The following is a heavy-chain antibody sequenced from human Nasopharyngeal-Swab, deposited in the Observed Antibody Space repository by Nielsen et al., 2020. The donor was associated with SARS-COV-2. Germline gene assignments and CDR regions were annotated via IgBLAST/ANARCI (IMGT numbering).Heavy chain of an antibody. V-gene: IGHV4-34*01. CDR1: SGSFSGYY. D-gene: IGHD4-17*01. CDR2: VNHSGST. Sequence: SQTLSLTCAVYSGSFSGYYWSWIRQPPGKGLEWIGEVNHSGSTNYNPSLKSRVTILVDTSKNHFSLRLSSVTAADTAVYYCARRTTTVYYYYYMGVWGNGTTVTVSS. CDR3: ARRTTTVYYYYYMGV. J-gene: IGHJ6*03.